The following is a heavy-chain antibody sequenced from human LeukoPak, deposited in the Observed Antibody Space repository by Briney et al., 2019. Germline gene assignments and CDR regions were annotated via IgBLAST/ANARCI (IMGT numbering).Heavy chain of an antibody. J-gene: IGHJ4*02. V-gene: IGHV3-7*01. Sequence: GGSLRLSCAASGFTFSSYWMNWARQAPGKGLEWVANIKQDGSEKYYVDSVKGRFTISRDNAKNSLYLQTNSLRAEDTAVYYCARDGLHSGYEGCFDYWGQGTLVTVSS. CDR3: ARDGLHSGYEGCFDY. D-gene: IGHD5-12*01. CDR2: IKQDGSEK. CDR1: GFTFSSYW.